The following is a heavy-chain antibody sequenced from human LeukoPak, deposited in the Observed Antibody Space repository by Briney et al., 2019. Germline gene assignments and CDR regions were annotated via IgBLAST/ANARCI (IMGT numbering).Heavy chain of an antibody. V-gene: IGHV4-38-2*02. Sequence: SETLSLTCTVSGYSISSGYYWGWIRQSPGKGLEWIGSIYHSGSSYYNPSLKSRVTILVDTSKNQFSLWLTSVTAADTAVYYCAKSNGYGLVDIWGQGTMVTVSS. D-gene: IGHD3-10*01. J-gene: IGHJ3*02. CDR3: AKSNGYGLVDI. CDR1: GYSISSGYY. CDR2: IYHSGSS.